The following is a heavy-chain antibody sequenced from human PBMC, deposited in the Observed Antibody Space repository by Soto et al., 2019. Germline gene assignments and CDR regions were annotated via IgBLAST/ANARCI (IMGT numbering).Heavy chain of an antibody. J-gene: IGHJ4*02. V-gene: IGHV4-4*02. CDR1: RGSISSSNW. D-gene: IGHD3-3*01. CDR3: ARVDAPTIFGVVPPLYYFDY. CDR2: IYHSGST. Sequence: SETLSLTCAVSRGSISSSNWWSWVRQPPGKGLEWIGEIYHSGSTNYNPSLKSRVTISVDKSKNQFSLKLSSVTAADTAVYYCARVDAPTIFGVVPPLYYFDYWGQGTLVTVSS.